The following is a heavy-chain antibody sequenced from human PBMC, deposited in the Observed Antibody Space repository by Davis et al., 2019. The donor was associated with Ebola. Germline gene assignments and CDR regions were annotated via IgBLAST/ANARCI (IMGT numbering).Heavy chain of an antibody. J-gene: IGHJ6*02. D-gene: IGHD2-8*01. V-gene: IGHV1-2*02. CDR1: GYTFTSYG. CDR2: INPNNGDT. CDR3: ARASPPEYNVWSRNPHYHYFTMDV. Sequence: ASVKVSCKASGYTFTSYGISWVRQAPGQGLEWMGWINPNNGDTKLAQRFQGRVTMTRDTSIGTAYMELSRLRSDDTAVFLCARASPPEYNVWSRNPHYHYFTMDVWGQGTTVTVSS.